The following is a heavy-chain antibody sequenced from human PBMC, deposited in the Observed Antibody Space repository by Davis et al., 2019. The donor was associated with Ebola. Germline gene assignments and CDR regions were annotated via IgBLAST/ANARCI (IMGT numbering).Heavy chain of an antibody. CDR1: GFTVSSNY. V-gene: IGHV3-23*01. J-gene: IGHJ4*02. Sequence: PGGSLRLSCAASGFTVSSNYMSWVRQAPGKGLEWVSAISGSGGSTYYADSVKGRFTISRDNSKNTLYLQMNSLRAEDTAVYYCAKATAVAGTFLAGYYWGQGTLVTVSS. CDR3: AKATAVAGTFLAGYY. D-gene: IGHD6-19*01. CDR2: ISGSGGST.